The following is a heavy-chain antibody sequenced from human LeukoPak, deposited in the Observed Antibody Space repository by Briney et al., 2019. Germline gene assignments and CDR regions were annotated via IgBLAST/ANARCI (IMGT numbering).Heavy chain of an antibody. Sequence: GGSLRLSCSASGFIFSTYSMHWVRQASGKGLEWVGRIKSKADNYATAYAASVRGRFAISRDDSKNTAYLQMNSLKIDDTAVYYCTRLPSIAAAGSFSFDIWAKGQWSPSLQ. D-gene: IGHD6-13*01. CDR2: IKSKADNYAT. J-gene: IGHJ3*02. V-gene: IGHV3-73*01. CDR3: TRLPSIAAAGSFSFDI. CDR1: GFIFSTYS.